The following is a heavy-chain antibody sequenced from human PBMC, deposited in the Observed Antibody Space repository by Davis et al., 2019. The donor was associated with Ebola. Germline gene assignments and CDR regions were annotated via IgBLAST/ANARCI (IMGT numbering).Heavy chain of an antibody. J-gene: IGHJ5*02. Sequence: GGSLRLSCAASGFTFSNYAMHWVRQAPGKGLEWVAVISYDGRNKYYADSVKGRFTISRDNSKNALYLQMSSLRTEDSAAYSCARVGFKSGAPNHWGQGTQVTVSS. CDR3: ARVGFKSGAPNH. V-gene: IGHV3-30*04. D-gene: IGHD2-15*01. CDR2: ISYDGRNK. CDR1: GFTFSNYA.